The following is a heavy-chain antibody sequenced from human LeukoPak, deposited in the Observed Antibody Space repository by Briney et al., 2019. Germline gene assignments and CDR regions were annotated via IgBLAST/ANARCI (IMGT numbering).Heavy chain of an antibody. CDR1: GGSISSGNYY. Sequence: SETLSLTCTVSGGSISSGNYYWSWIRQHPGKGLEWIGYIYYSGNTYYNPSLKSRVAISVDTSKNQFSLKLSSVTAADTAVYYCAGVTVLRYFDWLLSKSNSGNYFDYWGQGALVTVSS. D-gene: IGHD3-9*01. J-gene: IGHJ4*02. V-gene: IGHV4-31*03. CDR3: AGVTVLRYFDWLLSKSNSGNYFDY. CDR2: IYYSGNT.